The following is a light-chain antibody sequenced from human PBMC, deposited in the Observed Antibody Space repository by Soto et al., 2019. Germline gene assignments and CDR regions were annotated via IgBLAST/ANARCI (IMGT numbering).Light chain of an antibody. CDR3: QQYYSTPWT. Sequence: DIVMTQSPDSRAVSLGERATIDCRSSQSVLYSSNNKNYLAWYQQKPGQPPKLLIYWASTRESGVPDRFSGSGSGTDLTLTISSLQAEDVAVYYCQQYYSTPWTFGQGTKVEIK. CDR1: QSVLYSSNNKNY. J-gene: IGKJ1*01. CDR2: WAS. V-gene: IGKV4-1*01.